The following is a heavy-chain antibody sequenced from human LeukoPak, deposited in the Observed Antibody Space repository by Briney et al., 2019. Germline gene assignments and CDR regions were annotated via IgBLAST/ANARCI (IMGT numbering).Heavy chain of an antibody. J-gene: IGHJ4*02. CDR2: ISTSTGDT. V-gene: IGHV1-2*02. CDR1: GYTFTGYY. CDR3: ARDDNYGIFVNVDY. Sequence: ASVKVSCKASGYTFTGYYMHWVRQAPGQGPEWMGWISTSTGDTKYTQKFQGRVTLTTDTSTSTAYMELSSLRSDDTAVYYCARDDNYGIFVNVDYWGQGTLVTVSS. D-gene: IGHD4-11*01.